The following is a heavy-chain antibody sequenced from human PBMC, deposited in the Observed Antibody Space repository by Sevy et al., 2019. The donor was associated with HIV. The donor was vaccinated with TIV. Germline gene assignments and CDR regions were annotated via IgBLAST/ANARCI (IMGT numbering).Heavy chain of an antibody. CDR3: ANAYSGSYSHSYLYALDV. CDR2: ISHDGINE. Sequence: GESLKISCTGSGFSFSYYGIHWVRQAPGKGLDWVALISHDGINEYYADSVKGRFTISRDNSRNTVYLEMNSLRNEDTAIYFCANAYSGSYSHSYLYALDVWGQGTTVTVSS. CDR1: GFSFSYYG. J-gene: IGHJ6*02. D-gene: IGHD1-26*01. V-gene: IGHV3-30*18.